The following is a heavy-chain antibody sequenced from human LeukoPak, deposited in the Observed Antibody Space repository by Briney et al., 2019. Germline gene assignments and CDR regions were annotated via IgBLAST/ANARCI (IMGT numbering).Heavy chain of an antibody. Sequence: ASVKVSCKASGGTFSSYAISWVRQAPRQGLEWMGRIIPIFGTANYAQKFQGRVTITADESTSTAYMELSSLRSEDTAVYYCARGTVLRYFDWLLWDAFDIWGQGTMVAVSS. V-gene: IGHV1-69*13. D-gene: IGHD3-9*01. CDR1: GGTFSSYA. CDR2: IIPIFGTA. J-gene: IGHJ3*02. CDR3: ARGTVLRYFDWLLWDAFDI.